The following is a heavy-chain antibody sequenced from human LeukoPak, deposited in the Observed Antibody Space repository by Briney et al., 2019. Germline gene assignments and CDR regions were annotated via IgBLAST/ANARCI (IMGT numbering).Heavy chain of an antibody. CDR3: ARALVLSGWYSNWFDP. D-gene: IGHD6-19*01. CDR1: GYTFTAYY. V-gene: IGHV1-2*02. J-gene: IGHJ5*02. CDR2: INPNSGDT. Sequence: ASVKVSCKASGYTFTAYYIHWVRQAPGQGLEWMGWINPNSGDTNYAQKFQGRVTMTRDTSISTAYMELSRLRSDDTALYYCARALVLSGWYSNWFDPWGQGTLVTVSS.